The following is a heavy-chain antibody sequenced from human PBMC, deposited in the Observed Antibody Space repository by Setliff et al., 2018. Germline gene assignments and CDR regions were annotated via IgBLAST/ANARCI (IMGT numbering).Heavy chain of an antibody. V-gene: IGHV1-69*05. J-gene: IGHJ6*03. D-gene: IGHD5-18*01. CDR2: IIPIFGTA. CDR1: GYTFSAYY. Sequence: ASVKVSCKASGYTFSAYYIHWVRQAPGQGLEWMGGIIPIFGTANYAQKFHGRVTIITDESTSTAYMELSSLTSDDTAVYYCAREGVDTRSSTDYRYYMDVWGKGTTVSVSS. CDR3: AREGVDTRSSTDYRYYMDV.